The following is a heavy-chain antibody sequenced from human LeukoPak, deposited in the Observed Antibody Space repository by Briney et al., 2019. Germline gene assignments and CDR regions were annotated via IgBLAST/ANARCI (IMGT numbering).Heavy chain of an antibody. Sequence: SETLSLTCTVSGGSISSGSYYWSWIRQPAGKGLEWIGRIYTSGSTNYNPSLKSRVTISVDTSKNQFSLKLSSVTAADTAVYYCARGASLEDIVVVPDDYWGQGTLVTVSS. V-gene: IGHV4-61*02. CDR3: ARGASLEDIVVVPDDY. CDR1: GGSISSGSYY. D-gene: IGHD2-2*01. CDR2: IYTSGST. J-gene: IGHJ4*02.